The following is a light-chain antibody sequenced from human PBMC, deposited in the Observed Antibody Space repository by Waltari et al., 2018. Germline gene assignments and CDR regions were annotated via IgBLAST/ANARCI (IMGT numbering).Light chain of an antibody. CDR2: VNSDGSP. V-gene: IGLV4-69*01. CDR3: QSGGHGTWV. Sequence: QLVLTQSPSASASLGASVRLTCTLASGHSSNIIAWHQQQPEKGPRYLMKVNSDGSPSKGDEIPVRFAGSGSGAERYLTSCSVQSEDEADYYCQSGGHGTWVFGGGTKLTIL. J-gene: IGLJ3*02. CDR1: SGHSSNI.